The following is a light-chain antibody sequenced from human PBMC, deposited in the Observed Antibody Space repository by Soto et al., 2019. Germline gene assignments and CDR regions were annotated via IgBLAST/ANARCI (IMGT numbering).Light chain of an antibody. V-gene: IGKV1-39*01. J-gene: IGKJ2*01. CDR3: QQSYNTPRS. CDR1: QSISTY. Sequence: DIQMTQSPSSLSASVGDRVTRTCRASQSISTYLNWYQQKPGKAPKLLIYTASSLQSGVPSRFSGSGSGTDFTLTISSLQPEDFATYYCQQSYNTPRSFGQGTKLEI. CDR2: TAS.